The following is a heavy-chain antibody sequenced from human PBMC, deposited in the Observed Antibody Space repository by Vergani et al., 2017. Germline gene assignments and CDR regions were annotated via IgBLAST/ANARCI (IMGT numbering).Heavy chain of an antibody. J-gene: IGHJ6*03. D-gene: IGHD3-10*01. Sequence: EVQLVESGGGLVQPGGSLRLSCAASGFTFSSSSMNWVRQAPGKGLEWVSYISSSSSTIYYADSVKDRFTISRDNAKNSLYLQMNSLRAEDTAVYYCARDPSGGHYYYYMDVWGKGTTVTVSS. CDR1: GFTFSSSS. V-gene: IGHV3-48*01. CDR3: ARDPSGGHYYYYMDV. CDR2: ISSSSSTI.